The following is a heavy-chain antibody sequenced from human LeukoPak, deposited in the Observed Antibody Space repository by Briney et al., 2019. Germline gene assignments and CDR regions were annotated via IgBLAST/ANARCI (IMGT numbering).Heavy chain of an antibody. Sequence: PGGSLRLSCSVSGFTFSTYVMHWVRQAPGKGREYVSAIRSNGDNTYYAESVKGRFTISRDNSKNTLYLQMSSLRADDTAVYYCVRGTGYWGQGTLVTVSS. J-gene: IGHJ4*02. CDR2: IRSNGDNT. V-gene: IGHV3-64D*06. CDR1: GFTFSTYV. CDR3: VRGTGY.